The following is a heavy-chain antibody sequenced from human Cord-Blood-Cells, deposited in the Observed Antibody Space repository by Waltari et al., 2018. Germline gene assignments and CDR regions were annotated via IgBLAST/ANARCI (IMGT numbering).Heavy chain of an antibody. CDR3: ARAASYYDFWSGYLMGNWFDP. CDR1: GGSFSGYY. V-gene: IGHV4-34*01. Sequence: QVQLQQWGAGLLKPSETLSLTCAVYGGSFSGYYWSWIRPPPGKGLEWIGEINHSGSTNYNPSLKSRVTISVDTSKNQFSLKLSSVTAADTAVYYCARAASYYDFWSGYLMGNWFDPWGQGTLVTVSS. J-gene: IGHJ5*02. D-gene: IGHD3-3*01. CDR2: INHSGST.